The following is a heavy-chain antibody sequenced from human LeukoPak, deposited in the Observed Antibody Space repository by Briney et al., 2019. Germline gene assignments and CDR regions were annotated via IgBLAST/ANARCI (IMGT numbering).Heavy chain of an antibody. CDR2: ISGSGYYT. Sequence: TGGSLRLSCEASGSGFTFGNFAMSWVRQAPGEGLEWGSGISGSGYYTYYADSVKGRSPLSRDNSKNPVYIQMNSLRAEDTAVYYCAKDGSWGDYYFYFYMDVWGKGTTVTVSS. CDR3: AKDGSWGDYYFYFYMDV. V-gene: IGHV3-23*01. CDR1: GSGFTFGNFA. J-gene: IGHJ6*03. D-gene: IGHD3-16*01.